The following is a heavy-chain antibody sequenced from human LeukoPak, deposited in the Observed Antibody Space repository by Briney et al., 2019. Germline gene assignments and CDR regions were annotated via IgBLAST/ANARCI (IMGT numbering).Heavy chain of an antibody. CDR3: TTVGQQLVWEYYFDY. CDR2: ISGSGGST. Sequence: GGSLRLSCAASGFTFSSYAMSWVRQAPGKGLEWVSAISGSGGSTYYAAPVKGRFTISRDDSKNTLYLQMNSLKTEDTAVYYCTTVGQQLVWEYYFDYWGQGTLVTVSS. CDR1: GFTFSSYA. V-gene: IGHV3-23*01. D-gene: IGHD6-13*01. J-gene: IGHJ4*02.